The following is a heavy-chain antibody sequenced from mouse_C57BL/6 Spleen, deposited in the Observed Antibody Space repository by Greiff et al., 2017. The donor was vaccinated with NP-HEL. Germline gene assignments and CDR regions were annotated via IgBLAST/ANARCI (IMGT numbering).Heavy chain of an antibody. CDR3: AINDDYDDYAMDY. CDR1: GYAFTNYL. V-gene: IGHV1-54*01. D-gene: IGHD2-4*01. J-gene: IGHJ4*01. Sequence: VQLQQSGAELVRPGTSVKVSCKASGYAFTNYLIEWVKQRPGQGLEWIGVINPGSGGTNYNEKFKGKATLTADKSSSTAYMQLSSLTSEDSAVYVCAINDDYDDYAMDYWGQGTSVTVSS. CDR2: INPGSGGT.